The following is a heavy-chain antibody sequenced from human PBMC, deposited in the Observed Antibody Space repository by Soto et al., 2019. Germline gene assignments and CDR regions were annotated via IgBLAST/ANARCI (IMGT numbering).Heavy chain of an antibody. V-gene: IGHV3-23*01. J-gene: IGHJ4*02. CDR1: GFTFSSYA. Sequence: EVQLLESGGGLVQPGGSLRLSCAASGFTFSSYAMSWVRQAPGKGLEWVSAISGSGGSTYYTDSVKGRFTISRDNSKNTLYLQMNSLRAEDTAVYYCAKDSPYYDSSGYYYYFDYWGQGTLVTVSS. D-gene: IGHD3-22*01. CDR3: AKDSPYYDSSGYYYYFDY. CDR2: ISGSGGST.